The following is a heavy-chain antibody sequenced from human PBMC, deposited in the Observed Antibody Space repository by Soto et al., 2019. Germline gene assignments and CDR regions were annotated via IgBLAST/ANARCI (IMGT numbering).Heavy chain of an antibody. CDR2: INPSGGST. Sequence: GASVKVSCKASGYTFTNYYMHWVRQAPGQGLEWMGIINPSGGSTSYAQKFQGRVTMTRDTSTSTVYMELSSLRSEDTAVYYCARSVLVPPFDYWGQGTLVTVSS. CDR3: ARSVLVPPFDY. V-gene: IGHV1-46*01. D-gene: IGHD2-2*01. J-gene: IGHJ4*02. CDR1: GYTFTNYY.